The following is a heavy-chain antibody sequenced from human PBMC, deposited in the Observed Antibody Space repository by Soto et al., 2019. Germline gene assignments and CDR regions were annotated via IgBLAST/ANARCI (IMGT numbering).Heavy chain of an antibody. CDR2: IIPIFGTA. D-gene: IGHD3-22*01. Sequence: SVKVSCKASGGTFSSYAISWVRQAPGQGLEWMGGIIPIFGTANYAQKFQGRVTITADKSTSTAYMELSSLRSEDTAVYYCAKGNASGYYYQEGPEYYYYGMDVWGQGTTVTVSS. CDR3: AKGNASGYYYQEGPEYYYYGMDV. V-gene: IGHV1-69*06. J-gene: IGHJ6*02. CDR1: GGTFSSYA.